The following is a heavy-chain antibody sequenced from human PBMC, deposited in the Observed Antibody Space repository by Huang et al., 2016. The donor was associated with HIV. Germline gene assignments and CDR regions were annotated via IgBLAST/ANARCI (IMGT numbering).Heavy chain of an antibody. D-gene: IGHD3-10*01. V-gene: IGHV1-69*13. Sequence: QVQLVQSGAEMKKPGSSVKVSCTAPGGTFSSYGISWVRQAPGQGLEWMGGIVPIFRRTDYAQKFQGRLTSTADESTSTAYMELSSLRSQDSAIYFCARGVFDGVWSGDLLPHFYYMDVWGKGTTVTVSS. CDR2: IVPIFRRT. CDR1: GGTFSSYG. J-gene: IGHJ6*03. CDR3: ARGVFDGVWSGDLLPHFYYMDV.